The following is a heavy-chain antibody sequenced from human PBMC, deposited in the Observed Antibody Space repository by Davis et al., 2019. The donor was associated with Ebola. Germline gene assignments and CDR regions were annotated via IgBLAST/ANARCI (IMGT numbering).Heavy chain of an antibody. Sequence: HTGGSLRLSCAASGFSFSSHWRHWVRQVPGRGLVWVSRINGDGTRTTYADSVKGRFTISRDNVKNILYLHMTTLRAEDTAIYYCVRDTIEGPTTFDSWGQGTLVTVSS. J-gene: IGHJ4*02. CDR2: INGDGTRT. D-gene: IGHD1-26*01. CDR3: VRDTIEGPTTFDS. V-gene: IGHV3-74*01. CDR1: GFSFSSHW.